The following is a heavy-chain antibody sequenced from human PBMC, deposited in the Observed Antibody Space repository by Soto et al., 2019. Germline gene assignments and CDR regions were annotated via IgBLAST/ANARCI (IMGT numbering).Heavy chain of an antibody. V-gene: IGHV4-34*01. CDR3: ARVDDD. J-gene: IGHJ4*02. CDR1: GGSFSGHY. Sequence: PSETLSLTCAVYGGSFSGHYWSWIRQPPGKGLEWIGEINHGGSTNYNPSLKSRVTISVDTSKNQFSLNLNSVTAADTAVYYCARVDDDWGQGTLVTVSS. CDR2: INHGGST.